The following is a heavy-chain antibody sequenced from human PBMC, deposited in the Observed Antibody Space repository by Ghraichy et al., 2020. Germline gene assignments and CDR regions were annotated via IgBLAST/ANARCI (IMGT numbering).Heavy chain of an antibody. CDR2: INGDGSIT. CDR3: AKDGDGYYYDSSGYFDD. J-gene: IGHJ4*02. CDR1: RFMFSDYW. Sequence: GGSLRLSCAASRFMFSDYWMHWVRQAPGKGLEWVARINGDGSITTYADSVKGRFTISRDNAKLPLFLQMNSLRAEDTAVYYCAKDGDGYYYDSSGYFDDWGQGTLVTVSS. D-gene: IGHD3-22*01. V-gene: IGHV3-74*01.